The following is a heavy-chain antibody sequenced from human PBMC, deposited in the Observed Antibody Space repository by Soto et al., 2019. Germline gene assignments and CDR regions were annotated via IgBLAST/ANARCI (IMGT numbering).Heavy chain of an antibody. CDR3: ARGAYYYGSGSPTINDFDY. J-gene: IGHJ4*02. Sequence: QVQLVASGGGVVQPGRSLRLSCAASGFTFSRYAMHWVRQAPGKGLEWVAVISYDGSNKYYADYVKGRFTISRDNSKNTLYLEMNSLRAEDTAVYYCARGAYYYGSGSPTINDFDYWGQGTLVTVSS. D-gene: IGHD3-10*01. V-gene: IGHV3-30-3*01. CDR2: ISYDGSNK. CDR1: GFTFSRYA.